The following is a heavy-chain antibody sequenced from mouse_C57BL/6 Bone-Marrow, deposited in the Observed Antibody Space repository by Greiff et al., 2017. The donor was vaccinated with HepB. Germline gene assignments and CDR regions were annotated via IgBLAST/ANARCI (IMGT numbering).Heavy chain of an antibody. CDR3: ARRWDDYDPYYFDY. Sequence: QVQLQQPGAELVKPGASVKMSCKASGYTFTSYWITWVKQRPGQGLEWIGDIYPGSGSTNYNEKFKSKATLTVDTSSSTASMQLSSLTSEDSAVYYCARRWDDYDPYYFDYWGQGTTLTVSS. CDR2: IYPGSGST. D-gene: IGHD2-4*01. V-gene: IGHV1-55*01. J-gene: IGHJ2*01. CDR1: GYTFTSYW.